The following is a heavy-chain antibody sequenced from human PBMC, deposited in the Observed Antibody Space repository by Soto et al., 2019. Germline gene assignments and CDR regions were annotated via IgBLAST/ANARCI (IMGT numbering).Heavy chain of an antibody. Sequence: GGSLRLSCVASGFSFSSYAMSWVRQAPGKGLEWVSGISGSGSSPNYADSVKGRFTISRDNSKNTLYLQMNSLRSEDTATYYCAKAPRWTATSRYWGQGALVTSPQ. D-gene: IGHD1-7*01. CDR1: GFSFSSYA. J-gene: IGHJ4*02. V-gene: IGHV3-23*01. CDR2: ISGSGSSP. CDR3: AKAPRWTATSRY.